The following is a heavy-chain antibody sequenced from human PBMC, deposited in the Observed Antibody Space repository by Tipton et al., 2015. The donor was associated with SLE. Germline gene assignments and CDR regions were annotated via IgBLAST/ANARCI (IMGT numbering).Heavy chain of an antibody. Sequence: SLRLSCAGSGFTFRSYSMHWVRQVPGMGLVWVSRINNDGSITNYADSVKGRFTVSRDNARNTLFLQLNSVRVEDTAVYYCARGEVPVFWGQGTLVTVSS. V-gene: IGHV3-74*01. J-gene: IGHJ4*02. CDR3: ARGEVPVF. CDR2: INNDGSIT. CDR1: GFTFRSYS.